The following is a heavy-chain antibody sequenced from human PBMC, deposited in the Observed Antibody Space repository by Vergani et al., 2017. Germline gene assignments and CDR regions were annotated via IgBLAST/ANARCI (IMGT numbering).Heavy chain of an antibody. CDR3: ARDVLPWDGHYFEY. V-gene: IGHV3-21*04. J-gene: IGHJ4*02. CDR2: ISSSSSYI. D-gene: IGHD1-26*01. CDR1: GFTFSSYS. Sequence: EVQLVESGGGLVKRGGSLRLSCAASGFTFSSYSMNWVRQAPGKGLEWVSSISSSSSYIHYSDSLKGRFTISRDNAKSSLYLQMNSLRAEDTAVYYCARDVLPWDGHYFEYWGQGTLVTVSS.